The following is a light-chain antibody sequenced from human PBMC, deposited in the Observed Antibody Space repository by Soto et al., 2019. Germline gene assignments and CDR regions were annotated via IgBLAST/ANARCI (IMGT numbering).Light chain of an antibody. CDR3: SSYTSSSTLV. CDR2: AVT. V-gene: IGLV2-14*01. J-gene: IGLJ1*01. Sequence: QSAPTQPASVSGSPGQSITISCTGTSSDVGGYNYVSWYQQHPGKAPKLMIYAVTNRPSGVSNRFSGSKSGNTASLTISGLQAEDEADYYCSSYTSSSTLVFGTGTKVTVL. CDR1: SSDVGGYNY.